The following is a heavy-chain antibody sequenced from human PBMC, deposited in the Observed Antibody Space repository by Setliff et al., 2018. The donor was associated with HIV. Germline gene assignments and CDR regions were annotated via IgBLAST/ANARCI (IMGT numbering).Heavy chain of an antibody. CDR2: ISSSGDPI. D-gene: IGHD5-18*01. CDR3: ARVEVTDYYYYYGMDV. CDR1: GFTFSSSE. Sequence: GGSLRLSCAASGFTFSSSEMNWVRQAPGKGLEWVSYISSSGDPIYYADSVKGRFTISRDNAKNSLYLQMNSLRAEDTALYYCARVEVTDYYYYYGMDVWGQGTTVTVSS. V-gene: IGHV3-48*03. J-gene: IGHJ6*02.